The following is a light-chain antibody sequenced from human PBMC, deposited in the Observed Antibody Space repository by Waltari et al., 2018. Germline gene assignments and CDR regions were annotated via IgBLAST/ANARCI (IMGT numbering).Light chain of an antibody. CDR3: QQYYSTSLYT. V-gene: IGKV4-1*01. CDR2: WAS. Sequence: DIVMNQSPDSLAVSLGERATINCKFSQSVLYSSNNKNYLAWYQQKPGQPPKLLIYWASTRESGVPDRFSGSGSGTDFTLTISSLQAEDVAVYYCQQYYSTSLYTFGQGTKLEIK. J-gene: IGKJ2*01. CDR1: QSVLYSSNNKNY.